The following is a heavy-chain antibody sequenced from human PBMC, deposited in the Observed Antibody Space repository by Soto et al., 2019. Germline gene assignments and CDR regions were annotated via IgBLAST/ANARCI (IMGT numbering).Heavy chain of an antibody. V-gene: IGHV3-30-3*01. CDR2: ISYDGSNK. Sequence: SLRLSCTASIFTFSSYAMHWVLQNPFKLLEWVAVISYDGSNKYYADSVKGRFTISRDNSKNTLYLQMNRLRAEDTAVYYCARGPHYYDSSGYLLTPFDYWGQGTLVTSPQ. CDR1: IFTFSSYA. D-gene: IGHD3-22*01. J-gene: IGHJ4*02. CDR3: ARGPHYYDSSGYLLTPFDY.